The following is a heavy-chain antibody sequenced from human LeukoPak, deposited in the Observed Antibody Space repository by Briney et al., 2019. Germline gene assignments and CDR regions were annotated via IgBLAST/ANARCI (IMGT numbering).Heavy chain of an antibody. CDR1: GFTFSSYA. CDR2: ISGSGGST. Sequence: GGSLRLSCAASGFTFSSYAMSWVRQAPGKGLEGVSAISGSGGSTYYADSVKGRFTISRDNSKNTLYLQMNSLRAEDTAVYYCAKGGRQWLFHDAFDIWGQGTMVTVSS. J-gene: IGHJ3*02. D-gene: IGHD6-19*01. CDR3: AKGGRQWLFHDAFDI. V-gene: IGHV3-23*01.